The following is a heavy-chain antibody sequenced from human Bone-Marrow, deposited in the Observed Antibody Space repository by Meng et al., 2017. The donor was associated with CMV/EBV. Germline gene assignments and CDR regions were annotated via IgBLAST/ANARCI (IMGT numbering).Heavy chain of an antibody. Sequence: VYGGSFSDHYWIWIRQPPGKGLEWSGEISDSGRTNYNPSLKSRVTISVDTSKNQFSLKVISMTAADTAVYSCARRSRSGSGWYVDYWGHGTLVTVSS. D-gene: IGHD6-19*01. CDR1: GGSFSDHY. V-gene: IGHV4-34*01. J-gene: IGHJ4*01. CDR3: ARRSRSGSGWYVDY. CDR2: ISDSGRT.